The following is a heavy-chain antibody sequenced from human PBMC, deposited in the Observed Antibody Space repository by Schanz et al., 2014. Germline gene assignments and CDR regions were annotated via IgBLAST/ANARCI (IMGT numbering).Heavy chain of an antibody. CDR2: ISYDGSNR. CDR3: GRDRLAYDSSGLEI. J-gene: IGHJ3*02. CDR1: GFTFNNYA. D-gene: IGHD3-22*01. Sequence: QVQLVESGGGVVQPMRSLRLSCAASGFTFNNYAMHWVRQAPGKGLEWVAVISYDGSNRYYTDSVKDRFTISRDNSKSTLYLQMNSLRPEDTAVYYCGRDRLAYDSSGLEIWGQGTLVIVSA. V-gene: IGHV3-30-3*01.